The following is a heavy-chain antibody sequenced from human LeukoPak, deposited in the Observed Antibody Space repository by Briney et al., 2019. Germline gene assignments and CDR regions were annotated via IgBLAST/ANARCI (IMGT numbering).Heavy chain of an antibody. CDR1: GFTFSSYA. CDR3: ARDRGGVYDILTGYYDY. J-gene: IGHJ4*02. CDR2: ISSNGGST. D-gene: IGHD3-9*01. V-gene: IGHV3-64*01. Sequence: GGSLRLSCAASGFTFSSYAMHWVRQAPGKGLEYVSAISSNGGSTYYANSVKGRFTISRDNSKNTLYLQMGSLRAEDMAVYYCARDRGGVYDILTGYYDYWGQGTLVTLSS.